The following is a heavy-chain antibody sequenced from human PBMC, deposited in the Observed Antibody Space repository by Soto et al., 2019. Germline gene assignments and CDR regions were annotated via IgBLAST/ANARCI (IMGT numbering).Heavy chain of an antibody. Sequence: SETLSLTCVVSDYSISSGYYWGWFRQPPGKGLEWIGSVFHSGSTYYNPSLKSRVTISVDTSKNQFSLKLSSVTAADTAVYYYARPKRSASPFNWFDPWGPGTLVTVS. V-gene: IGHV4-38-2*01. J-gene: IGHJ5*02. CDR1: DYSISSGYY. CDR2: VFHSGST. CDR3: ARPKRSASPFNWFDP. D-gene: IGHD2-15*01.